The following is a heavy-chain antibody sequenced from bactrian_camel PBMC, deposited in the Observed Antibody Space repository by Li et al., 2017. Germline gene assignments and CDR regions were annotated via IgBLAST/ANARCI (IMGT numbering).Heavy chain of an antibody. Sequence: VQLVESGGGLVQPGGSLRLSCDTSTFENGDFDLGWYRQAPGNECELVASISKNGDTYYVDSVKGRFTIAKDNMKNTVYLQMNKLTLEDTAMYYCAANPDWGYCADGYWAYTTWGRGTQVTVS. D-gene: IGHD2*01. V-gene: IGHV3S56*01. J-gene: IGHJ4*01. CDR3: AANPDWGYCADGYWAYTT. CDR1: TFENGDFD. CDR2: ISKNGDT.